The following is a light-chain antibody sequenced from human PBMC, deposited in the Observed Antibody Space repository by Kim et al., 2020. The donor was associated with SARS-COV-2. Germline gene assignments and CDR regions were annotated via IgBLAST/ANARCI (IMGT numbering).Light chain of an antibody. Sequence: QSVLTQPPSVSAAPGGMVTISCSGSSPNFGELYVSWYQRLPGTAPKLLLYDNDKRPSGIADRFSGSRSGTSATLGITGLQTGDEAVYFCAIWDASLGAVLFGVGTQLTVL. J-gene: IGLJ3*02. CDR2: DND. CDR3: AIWDASLGAVL. V-gene: IGLV1-51*01. CDR1: SPNFGELY.